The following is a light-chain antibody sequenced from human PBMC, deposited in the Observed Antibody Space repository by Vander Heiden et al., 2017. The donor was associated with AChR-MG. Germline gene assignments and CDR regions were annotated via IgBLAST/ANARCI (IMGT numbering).Light chain of an antibody. Sequence: DIQMTQSPSTLSASVGDRVTITCRASQSIGSWLAWYQQKPGKAPKLLIYKASSLESGVPSRFSGSGSGTEFTLTISSLQPEDFATYYCQQYNSLVTFGHGTKVDIK. CDR1: QSIGSW. CDR2: KAS. V-gene: IGKV1-5*03. J-gene: IGKJ3*01. CDR3: QQYNSLVT.